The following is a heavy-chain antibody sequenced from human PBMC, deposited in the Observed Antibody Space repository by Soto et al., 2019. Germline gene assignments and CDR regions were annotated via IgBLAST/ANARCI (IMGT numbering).Heavy chain of an antibody. J-gene: IGHJ4*02. CDR2: INAGNGNT. CDR1: GYTFTSYA. V-gene: IGHV1-3*01. CDR3: ARALGVVTDDY. Sequence: QVQLVQSGAEVKKPGASVKDSCKASGYTFTSYAMHWVRQAPGQRLEWMGWINAGNGNTKYSQKFQGRVTITSDTSASTAYMELSSLRSADTAVYYCARALGVVTDDYWGQGTLVTVSS. D-gene: IGHD2-15*01.